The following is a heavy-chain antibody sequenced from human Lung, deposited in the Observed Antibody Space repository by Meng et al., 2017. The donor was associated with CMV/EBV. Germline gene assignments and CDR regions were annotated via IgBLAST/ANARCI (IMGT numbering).Heavy chain of an antibody. D-gene: IGHD6-6*01. J-gene: IGHJ6*01. CDR3: ARSKIAASSHYYYGMDV. CDR1: GYKFTDYG. V-gene: IGHV1-18*01. CDR2: IYTYNGNT. Sequence: SVXVSXXASGYKFTDYGITWVRQAPGQGLEWMGWIYTYNGNTNFAQNVQGRGSMTRDTSTSTAYMELRSLRSDDTAVYYCARSKIAASSHYYYGMDVWGQGNXV.